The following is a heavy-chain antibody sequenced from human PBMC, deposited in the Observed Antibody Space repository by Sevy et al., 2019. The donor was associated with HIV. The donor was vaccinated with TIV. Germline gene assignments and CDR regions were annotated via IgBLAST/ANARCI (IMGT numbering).Heavy chain of an antibody. Sequence: SETLSLTCTVSGGSISSYYWSWIRQPPGKGLEWIGYIYYSGSTNYNPSLKSRVTISVDTSKNQFSLKLSSVTAADTAVYYCASSPYYYGSGSYYQNIYYYYYYMDVWGKGTTATVSS. V-gene: IGHV4-59*01. J-gene: IGHJ6*03. CDR2: IYYSGST. D-gene: IGHD3-10*01. CDR1: GGSISSYY. CDR3: ASSPYYYGSGSYYQNIYYYYYYMDV.